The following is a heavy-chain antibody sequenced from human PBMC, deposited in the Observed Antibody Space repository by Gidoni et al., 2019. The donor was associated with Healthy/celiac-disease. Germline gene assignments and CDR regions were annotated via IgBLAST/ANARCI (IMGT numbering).Heavy chain of an antibody. CDR3: ARDTPFTVTDRYGMDV. D-gene: IGHD4-17*01. Sequence: QVQLVQSGAEVKKPGSSVKVSCKASGGTFRSYAISWVRQAPGQGIEGMGGIIPNFGTANYEQKFQGRVTITADESTSKAYMELSSLRSEDTAVYYCARDTPFTVTDRYGMDVWGQGTTVTVSS. J-gene: IGHJ6*02. CDR1: GGTFRSYA. V-gene: IGHV1-69*01. CDR2: IIPNFGTA.